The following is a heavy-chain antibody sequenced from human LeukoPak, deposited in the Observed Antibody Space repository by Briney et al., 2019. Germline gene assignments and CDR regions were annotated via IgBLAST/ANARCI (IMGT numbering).Heavy chain of an antibody. J-gene: IGHJ3*02. CDR1: GYTFTGYY. CDR3: ARTFIAPGLDDI. V-gene: IGHV1-69*06. Sequence: GASVKVSCKASGYTFTGYYLHWVRQAPGQGLEWMGGVIPIFGTANYAQKFQGRVTITADKSTSTAYMELSSLRSEDTAVYYCARTFIAPGLDDIWGQGTMVTVSS. D-gene: IGHD6-13*01. CDR2: VIPIFGTA.